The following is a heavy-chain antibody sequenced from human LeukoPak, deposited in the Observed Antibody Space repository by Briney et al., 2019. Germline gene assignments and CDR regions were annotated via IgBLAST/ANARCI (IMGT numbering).Heavy chain of an antibody. Sequence: GGSLRLSCAASGFTFDDYAMHWVRQAPGKGLEWVSGISWISGSIGYADSVKGRFTISRDNSKNTLSLQMNSLRAEDTAVYYCARDPPPYGSGSYTDWGQGTLVTVSS. CDR3: ARDPPPYGSGSYTD. J-gene: IGHJ4*02. CDR1: GFTFDDYA. V-gene: IGHV3-9*01. CDR2: ISWISGSI. D-gene: IGHD3-10*01.